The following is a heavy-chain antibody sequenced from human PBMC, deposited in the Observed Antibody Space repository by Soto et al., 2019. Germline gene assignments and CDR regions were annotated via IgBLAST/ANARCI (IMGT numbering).Heavy chain of an antibody. Sequence: GGSLRLSCAASGFTFNYAMNWVRQAPGRGLEWVSSISGSGSSPYYADSVKGRFTISRDTSKNTLYLQMSSLRADDTAVYYCAKERCTGTNCYDFDYWCPGTLVTVFS. CDR1: GFTFNYA. CDR3: AKERCTGTNCYDFDY. V-gene: IGHV3-23*01. CDR2: ISGSGSSP. D-gene: IGHD2-15*01. J-gene: IGHJ4*02.